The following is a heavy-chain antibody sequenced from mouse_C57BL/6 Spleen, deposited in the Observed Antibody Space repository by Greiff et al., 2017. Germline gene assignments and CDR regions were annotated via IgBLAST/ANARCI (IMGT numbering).Heavy chain of an antibody. CDR2: IRNKANGYTT. Sequence: DVQLVESGGGLVQPGGSLSLSCAASGFTFTDYYMSWVRQPPGKALEWLGFIRNKANGYTTEYSASVKGRFTISRDNSQSILYLQMNALRAEDSATYYCASSNGNYFDYWGQGTTLTVSS. V-gene: IGHV7-3*01. D-gene: IGHD2-1*01. CDR3: ASSNGNYFDY. CDR1: GFTFTDYY. J-gene: IGHJ2*01.